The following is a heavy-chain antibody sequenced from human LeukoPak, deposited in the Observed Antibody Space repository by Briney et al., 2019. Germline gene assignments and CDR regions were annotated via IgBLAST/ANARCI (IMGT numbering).Heavy chain of an antibody. CDR1: GFTFSSYG. Sequence: GGSLRLSCAASGFTFSSYGMHWVRQAPGKGLEWVANMNQDGSEIHYMDSVKGRFTISRDSAKNSLYLQMNSLRAEDTAVYYCANLLRYSGSYPLDYWGQGTLVTVSS. D-gene: IGHD1-26*01. J-gene: IGHJ4*02. CDR2: MNQDGSEI. CDR3: ANLLRYSGSYPLDY. V-gene: IGHV3-7*01.